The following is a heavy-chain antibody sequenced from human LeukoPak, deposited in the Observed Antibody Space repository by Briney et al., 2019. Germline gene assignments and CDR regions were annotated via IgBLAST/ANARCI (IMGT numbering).Heavy chain of an antibody. Sequence: GGSLRLSCAASGFTFSSYAMHWVRQAPGKGLEWVAVISYDGSNKYYADSVKGRFTISRDNSKNTLYLQMNSLRAEDTAVYYCARVSYEHLATGSYLDYWGQGTLVTVPS. V-gene: IGHV3-30-3*01. CDR1: GFTFSSYA. CDR3: ARVSYEHLATGSYLDY. J-gene: IGHJ4*02. CDR2: ISYDGSNK. D-gene: IGHD1-14*01.